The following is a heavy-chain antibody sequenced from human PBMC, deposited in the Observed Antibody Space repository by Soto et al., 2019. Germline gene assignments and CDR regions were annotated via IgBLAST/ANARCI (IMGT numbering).Heavy chain of an antibody. Sequence: QITLKESGPPLVKPTQTLMLTCTFSGFSLTTDDVGVGWIRQFPGKALDWLAVVYWDDDKRYSPSLKSRLTITKDTSKNQVFLTMSNMDPVDTATYYCAHTRYSISSFDYWGQGTLVTVSS. J-gene: IGHJ4*02. CDR1: GFSLTTDDVG. V-gene: IGHV2-5*02. D-gene: IGHD6-6*01. CDR2: VYWDDDK. CDR3: AHTRYSISSFDY.